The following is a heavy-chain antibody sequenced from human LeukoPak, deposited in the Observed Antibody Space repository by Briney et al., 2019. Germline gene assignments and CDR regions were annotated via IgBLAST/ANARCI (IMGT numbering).Heavy chain of an antibody. D-gene: IGHD2-8*01. CDR2: IIASGSPT. Sequence: GGSLRLSCVGSGFKFDSYTINWVRQAPGKGLEWVANIIASGSPTYYADSVEGRFIISRDNSKNTLYLQTNSLRVEDTAVYYCAKDLRPDGVDNFDHWGQGTLVTVSS. CDR1: GFKFDSYT. CDR3: AKDLRPDGVDNFDH. V-gene: IGHV3-23*01. J-gene: IGHJ4*02.